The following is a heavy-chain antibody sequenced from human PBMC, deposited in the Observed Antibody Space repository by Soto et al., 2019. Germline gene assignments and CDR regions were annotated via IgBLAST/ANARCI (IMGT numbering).Heavy chain of an antibody. CDR3: ARGGGRHPY. Sequence: SETLSLTCTVSGGSISSYYRSCIRQPPGKGLEWIGYIYYSGSTNYNPSLKSRVTTSVDTSKNQFSLKLSSVTAADTAVSYCARGGGRHPYWGQGTLVTVSS. CDR2: IYYSGST. D-gene: IGHD3-16*01. V-gene: IGHV4-59*01. CDR1: GGSISSYY. J-gene: IGHJ4*02.